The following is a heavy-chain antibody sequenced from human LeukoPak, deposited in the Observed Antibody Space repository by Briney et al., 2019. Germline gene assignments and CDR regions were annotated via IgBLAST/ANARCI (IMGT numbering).Heavy chain of an antibody. CDR3: ARVMGSGWTLYYFDY. V-gene: IGHV5-51*01. Sequence: GESLRFSGKGSGNSFTSYWIGWVRQLPGKGLEWMGIIYPGDSDTRYSPSFQGQVTISADKSISTAYLQWSSLKASDTAMYYCARVMGSGWTLYYFDYWGQGTLVTVSP. CDR1: GNSFTSYW. CDR2: IYPGDSDT. D-gene: IGHD6-19*01. J-gene: IGHJ4*02.